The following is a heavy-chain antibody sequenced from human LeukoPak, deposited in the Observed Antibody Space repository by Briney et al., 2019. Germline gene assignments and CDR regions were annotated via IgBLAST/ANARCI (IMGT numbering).Heavy chain of an antibody. D-gene: IGHD5-24*01. Sequence: SVKVSCKASGGTFSSYAIGWVRQAPGQGLEWMGGIIPIFGTANYAQKFQGRVTITADESTSTAYMELSSLRSEDTAVYYCASRGDGYNRWAFDIWGQGTMVTVSS. V-gene: IGHV1-69*13. CDR3: ASRGDGYNRWAFDI. J-gene: IGHJ3*02. CDR1: GGTFSSYA. CDR2: IIPIFGTA.